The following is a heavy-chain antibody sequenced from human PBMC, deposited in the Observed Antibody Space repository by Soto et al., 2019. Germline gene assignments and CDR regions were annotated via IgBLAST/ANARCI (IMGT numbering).Heavy chain of an antibody. V-gene: IGHV3-21*01. CDR3: ARDRSYYGAGSYYAAFDI. J-gene: IGHJ3*02. CDR2: ISSSSSYI. Sequence: EVQLVESGGGLVKPGGSLRLSCAASGFTFSSYSMHWVRQAPGKGLEWVSSISSSSSYIYYADSVKGRFTISRDNAKNSLYLQMNSLRAEDTAVYYCARDRSYYGAGSYYAAFDIWGQGTMVTVSS. D-gene: IGHD3-10*01. CDR1: GFTFSSYS.